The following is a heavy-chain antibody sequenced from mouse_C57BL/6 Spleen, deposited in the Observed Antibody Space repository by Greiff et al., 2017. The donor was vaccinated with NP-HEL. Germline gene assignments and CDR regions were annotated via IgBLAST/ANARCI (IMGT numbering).Heavy chain of an antibody. D-gene: IGHD1-1*01. V-gene: IGHV1-7*01. CDR1: GYTFTSYW. Sequence: VKLMESGAELAKPGASVKLSCKASGYTFTSYWMHWVKQRPGQGLEWIGYINPSSGYTKYNQKFKDKATLTADKSSSTAYMQLSSLTYEDSAVYYCSRGTTVVPVDVWGTGTTVTVSS. CDR3: SRGTTVVPVDV. J-gene: IGHJ1*03. CDR2: INPSSGYT.